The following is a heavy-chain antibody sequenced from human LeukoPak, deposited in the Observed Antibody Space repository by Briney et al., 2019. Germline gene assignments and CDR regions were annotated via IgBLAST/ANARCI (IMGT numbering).Heavy chain of an antibody. Sequence: SETLSLTCTVSGGSISSYYWSWIRQPPGKGLEWIGYIYYSGSTNYNPSLKSRVTISVDTSKNQFSLKQSSVTAADTAVYYCARGLRFTLYYYYYMDVWGKGTTVTVSS. CDR3: ARGLRFTLYYYYYMDV. V-gene: IGHV4-59*01. D-gene: IGHD4-17*01. J-gene: IGHJ6*03. CDR1: GGSISSYY. CDR2: IYYSGST.